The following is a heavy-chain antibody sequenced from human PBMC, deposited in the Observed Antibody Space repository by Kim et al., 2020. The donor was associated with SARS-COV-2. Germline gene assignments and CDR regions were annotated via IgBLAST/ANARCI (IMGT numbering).Heavy chain of an antibody. CDR1: GFTFSGSA. D-gene: IGHD1-1*01. CDR2: IRSKANNYST. Sequence: GGSLRLSCAASGFTFSGSAIHWVRQASGKGLAWVGGIRSKANNYSTAYAASVRGRISISRDDAKHTAYLHMNNMKTADTAVYSCTSVPATTSAFWYGFDV. CDR3: TSVPATTSAFWYGFDV. V-gene: IGHV3-73*01. J-gene: IGHJ3*01.